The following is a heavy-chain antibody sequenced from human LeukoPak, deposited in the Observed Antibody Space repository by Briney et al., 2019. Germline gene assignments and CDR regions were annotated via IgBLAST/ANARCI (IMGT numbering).Heavy chain of an antibody. J-gene: IGHJ6*02. CDR3: ARGVDTAMANYGMDV. CDR1: GYTFTSYG. V-gene: IGHV1-18*01. D-gene: IGHD5-18*01. Sequence: ASVKVSCKASGYTFTSYGISWVRQAPGQGLEWMGWISAYNGNTNYAQKLQGRVTMTTDTSTSTAYMELRSLRSDDTAVYYCARGVDTAMANYGMDVWGQGTTVTVSS. CDR2: ISAYNGNT.